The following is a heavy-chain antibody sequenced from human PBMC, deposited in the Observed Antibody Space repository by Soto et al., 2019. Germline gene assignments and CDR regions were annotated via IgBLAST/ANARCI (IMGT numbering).Heavy chain of an antibody. CDR2: IYYSGST. Sequence: PSETLSLTCTVSGGSISSSSYYWGWIRQPPGKGLEWIGSIYYSGSTYYNPSLKSRVTISVDTSKNQFSLKLSSVTAADTAVYYCARHPDYGDSWYYFDYWGQGTLVTVSS. J-gene: IGHJ4*02. D-gene: IGHD4-17*01. CDR3: ARHPDYGDSWYYFDY. CDR1: GGSISSSSYY. V-gene: IGHV4-39*01.